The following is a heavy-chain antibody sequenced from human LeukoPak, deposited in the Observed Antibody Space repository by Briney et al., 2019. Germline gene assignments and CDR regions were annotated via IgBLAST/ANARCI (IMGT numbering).Heavy chain of an antibody. CDR3: ARDRRTWYGFGAVNGMDV. Sequence: PSETLSLTCTVSGGSVSSGSYYWSWIRQPPGKGLEWIGYIYYSGSTNYNPSLKSRVTISVDTSKNQFSLKLSSVTAADTAVYYCARDRRTWYGFGAVNGMDVWGQGTTVTVSS. V-gene: IGHV4-61*01. CDR1: GGSVSSGSYY. J-gene: IGHJ6*02. CDR2: IYYSGST. D-gene: IGHD3-10*01.